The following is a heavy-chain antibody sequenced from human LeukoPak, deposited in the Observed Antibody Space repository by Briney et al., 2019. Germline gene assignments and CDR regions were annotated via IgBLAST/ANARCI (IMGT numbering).Heavy chain of an antibody. Sequence: GGSLRLSCAASGFTFSSYWMSWVRQAPGKGLEWVSAISSTGGTAYYADSVKGRFTISRDNSKNTLYLQMNSLRAEDTAIYYCAKTEGWFYFDYWGQGTLVTVSS. V-gene: IGHV3-23*01. CDR2: ISSTGGTA. J-gene: IGHJ4*02. CDR3: AKTEGWFYFDY. D-gene: IGHD6-19*01. CDR1: GFTFSSYW.